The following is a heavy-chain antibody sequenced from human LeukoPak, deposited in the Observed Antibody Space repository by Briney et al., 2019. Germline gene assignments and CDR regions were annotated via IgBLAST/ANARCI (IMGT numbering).Heavy chain of an antibody. CDR1: GYSFTSYW. Sequence: GESLKISCKGSGYSFTSYWIGWVRQMPGKGLEWMGIIYPGDSDTRYSPSFQGQATISADKSISTAYLQWSSLKASDTAMYYCARPASGYSYGTTPRYYYYYMDVWGKGTTVTVSS. J-gene: IGHJ6*03. V-gene: IGHV5-51*01. D-gene: IGHD5-18*01. CDR3: ARPASGYSYGTTPRYYYYYMDV. CDR2: IYPGDSDT.